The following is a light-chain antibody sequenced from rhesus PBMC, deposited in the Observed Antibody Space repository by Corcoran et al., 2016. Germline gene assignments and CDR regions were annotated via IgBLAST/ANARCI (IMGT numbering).Light chain of an antibody. CDR1: ESVSVFGINL. J-gene: IGKJ1*01. V-gene: IGKV7-13*01. CDR3: LQTNDSPT. CDR2: KTS. Sequence: DIVLTQSPASLAVSPGQRATITCRASESVSVFGINLIHWYQQKPGKPPKLLIYKTSNKDTGVPAMFSGSRSGTGFPLTIIPVEPYDAADYYCLQTNDSPTFGQGTKVEIK.